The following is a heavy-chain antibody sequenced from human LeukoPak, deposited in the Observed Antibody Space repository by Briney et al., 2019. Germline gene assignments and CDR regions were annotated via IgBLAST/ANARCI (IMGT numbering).Heavy chain of an antibody. D-gene: IGHD3-22*01. Sequence: GGSLRLSCAASGFTISSYAMSWVRQAPGKGLEWVSAISGSGGSTYYADSVKGRFTISRDNSKNTLYLQMNSLRAEDTAVYYCAKWDYYDSSGFGQYYFDYWGQGTLVTVSS. V-gene: IGHV3-23*01. CDR3: AKWDYYDSSGFGQYYFDY. J-gene: IGHJ4*02. CDR2: ISGSGGST. CDR1: GFTISSYA.